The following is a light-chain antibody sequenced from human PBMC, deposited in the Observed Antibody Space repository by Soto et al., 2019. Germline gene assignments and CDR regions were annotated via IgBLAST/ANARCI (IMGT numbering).Light chain of an antibody. Sequence: SYYLTQPPSVSVAPGRTARITCGGNNIGSKSVHWYQQKPGQAPVLVVYDDNDRPSGIPERFSGSNSGNTATLTISRVEAGDEADYYCQVWDSSSDHVFGTGTKVTVL. CDR1: NIGSKS. CDR3: QVWDSSSDHV. V-gene: IGLV3-21*02. CDR2: DDN. J-gene: IGLJ1*01.